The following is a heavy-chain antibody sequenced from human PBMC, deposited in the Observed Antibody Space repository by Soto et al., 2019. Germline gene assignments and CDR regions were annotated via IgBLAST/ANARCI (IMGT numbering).Heavy chain of an antibody. D-gene: IGHD6-13*01. J-gene: IGHJ5*01. Sequence: GASVKVSCKASGGTFSSYAISWVRQAPGQGLEWMGGIIPIFGTANYAQKFQGRVTITADKSTSTAYMELSSLRSEDTAVYYCAGVRWRGSGWYRGSVDWFDSWGQGTLVTVSS. V-gene: IGHV1-69*06. CDR2: IIPIFGTA. CDR3: AGVRWRGSGWYRGSVDWFDS. CDR1: GGTFSSYA.